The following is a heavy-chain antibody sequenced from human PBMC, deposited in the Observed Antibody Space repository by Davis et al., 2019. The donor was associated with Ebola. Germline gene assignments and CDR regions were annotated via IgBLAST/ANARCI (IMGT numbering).Heavy chain of an antibody. D-gene: IGHD6-13*01. Sequence: PGGSLRLSCAASGFTFGSSAMSWVRQAPGKGLEWVSAISDSGRKTYYADSVKGRFTISRDNSKNTLYLQMNDLRAGDSALYYCAKDRLVHDSWGQGTLVTVSS. V-gene: IGHV3-23*01. CDR3: AKDRLVHDS. CDR2: ISDSGRKT. J-gene: IGHJ4*02. CDR1: GFTFGSSA.